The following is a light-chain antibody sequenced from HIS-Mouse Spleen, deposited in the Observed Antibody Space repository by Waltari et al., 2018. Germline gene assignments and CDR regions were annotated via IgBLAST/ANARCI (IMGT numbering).Light chain of an antibody. CDR3: NSRGSSGNHVV. CDR2: GKN. V-gene: IGLV3-19*01. Sequence: SSELTQDPAVSVALGQTVRITCQGDSLRSYYASWYQQKPGQAPVLVIYGKNNRPSGIPDRFCGSSSGNTASLTITGAQAEDEAGYYCNSRGSSGNHVVFGGGTKLTVL. J-gene: IGLJ2*01. CDR1: SLRSYY.